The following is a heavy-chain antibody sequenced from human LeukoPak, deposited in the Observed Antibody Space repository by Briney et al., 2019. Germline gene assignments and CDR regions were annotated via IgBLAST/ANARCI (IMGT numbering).Heavy chain of an antibody. J-gene: IGHJ6*03. V-gene: IGHV3-7*01. CDR2: IKQDGSEK. D-gene: IGHD1-14*01. CDR3: ARVRRAKRQNRYYFYYYMDV. Sequence: GGSLRLSCAASGFTFSSYWMSWVRQAPGKGLEWVANIKQDGSEKYYVDSVKGRFTISRDNAKDSLYLQMNSLRAEDTAVHFCARVRRAKRQNRYYFYYYMDVWDKGTTVTVSS. CDR1: GFTFSSYW.